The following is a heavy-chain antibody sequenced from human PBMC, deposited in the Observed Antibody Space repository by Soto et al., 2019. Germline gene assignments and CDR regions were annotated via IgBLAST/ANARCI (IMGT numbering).Heavy chain of an antibody. CDR3: ARGYYSSGWFDT. CDR2: IYYSGST. D-gene: IGHD3-16*01. V-gene: IGHV4-39*01. CDR1: GGSISGSSYY. Sequence: SETLSLTCSVSGGSISGSSYYWGWIRQPPGKGLEWIGSIYYSGSTYYNPSLESRVTISVDTSKNQFSLKLSSMTATDTAVYYCARGYYSSGWFDTWGQGTLVTVSS. J-gene: IGHJ5*02.